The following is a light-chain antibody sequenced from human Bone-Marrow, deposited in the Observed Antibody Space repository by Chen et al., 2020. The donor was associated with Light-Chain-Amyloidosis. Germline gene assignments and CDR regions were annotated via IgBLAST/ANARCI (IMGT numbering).Light chain of an antibody. V-gene: IGLV3-25*03. CDR3: QSADSSGPYEVI. CDR2: RDT. J-gene: IGLJ2*01. CDR1: DLPTKY. Sequence: SYELTQPPSVSVSPVQTARITCSGDDLPTKYAYWYQQKPGQAPVLVIHRDTERPSGISARFSGSSSGTTATLTISVVQAEDEADYHCQSADSSGPYEVIFGGGTKLTDL.